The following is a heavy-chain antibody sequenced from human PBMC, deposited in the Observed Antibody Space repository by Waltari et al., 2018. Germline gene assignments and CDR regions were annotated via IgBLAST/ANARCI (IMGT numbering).Heavy chain of an antibody. J-gene: IGHJ6*03. Sequence: QVQLVESGGGVVQPGGSLRLSCAASGFTFSSYGMHWVRQAPGKGLELVAFIRYDGSNKYYADSVKGRFTISRDNSKNTLYLQMNSLRAEDTAVYYCAKDPPVRGGGDSMDVWGKGTTVTVSS. CDR1: GFTFSSYG. CDR3: AKDPPVRGGGDSMDV. CDR2: IRYDGSNK. V-gene: IGHV3-30*02. D-gene: IGHD2-21*01.